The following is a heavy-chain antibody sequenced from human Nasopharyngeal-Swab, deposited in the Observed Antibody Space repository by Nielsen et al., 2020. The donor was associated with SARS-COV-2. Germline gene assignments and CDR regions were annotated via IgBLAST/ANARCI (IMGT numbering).Heavy chain of an antibody. CDR3: ARQPDRYYYDSSGYSDY. CDR2: IYHSGST. J-gene: IGHJ4*02. Sequence: WIRQPPGKGLEWIGEIYHSGSTNYNPSLKSRVTISVDKSKNQFSLKLRSVTAADTAVYYCARQPDRYYYDSSGYSDYWGQGTLVTVSS. D-gene: IGHD3-22*01. V-gene: IGHV4-4*02.